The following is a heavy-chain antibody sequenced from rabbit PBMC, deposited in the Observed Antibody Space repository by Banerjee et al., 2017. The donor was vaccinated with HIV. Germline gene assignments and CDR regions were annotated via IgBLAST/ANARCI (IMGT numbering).Heavy chain of an antibody. CDR2: ISTSSGST. Sequence: QSLEESGGDLVKPGASLTLTCTASGFSFSSGYWVCWVRQAPGKGLEWIGCISTSSGSTYYASWAKGRFTISKTSSTTVTLQMTSLTAADTATYFCARASSYGAAGYYFDVGGQGTLVTVS. CDR1: GFSFSSGYW. CDR3: ARASSYGAAGYYFDV. V-gene: IGHV1S40*01. D-gene: IGHD6-1*01. J-gene: IGHJ4*01.